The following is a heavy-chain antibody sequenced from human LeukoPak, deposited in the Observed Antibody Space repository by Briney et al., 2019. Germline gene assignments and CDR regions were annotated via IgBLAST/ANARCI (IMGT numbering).Heavy chain of an antibody. Sequence: PSETLSLTCTVSGYSISSGYYWGWIRQPPGKGLEWIGSIYHSGSTYYNPSLKSRVTISVDTSKNQFSLKLSSVTAADTAVYYCAWGGGSGPFDPWGQGTLVTVSS. J-gene: IGHJ5*02. D-gene: IGHD3-10*01. CDR1: GYSISSGYY. V-gene: IGHV4-38-2*02. CDR2: IYHSGST. CDR3: AWGGGSGPFDP.